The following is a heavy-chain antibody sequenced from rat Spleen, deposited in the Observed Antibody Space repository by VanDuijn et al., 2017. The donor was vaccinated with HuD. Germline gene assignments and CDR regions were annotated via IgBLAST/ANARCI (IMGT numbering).Heavy chain of an antibody. D-gene: IGHD4-3*01. V-gene: IGHV5-25*01. CDR1: GFTFSNYD. CDR3: ARQGNSGYGRFAN. Sequence: EVQLVESGGGLVQPGRSLKLSCAASGFTFSNYDMAWVRQAPTKGLEWVASISPSGGSTYYRDSVKGRFTVSRDNAKSTLYLQMDSLRSEDTATYYCARQGNSGYGRFANWGQGTLVTVSS. CDR2: ISPSGGST. J-gene: IGHJ3*01.